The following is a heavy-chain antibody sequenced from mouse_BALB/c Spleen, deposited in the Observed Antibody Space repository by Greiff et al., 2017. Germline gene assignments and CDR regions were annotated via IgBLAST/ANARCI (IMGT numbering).Heavy chain of an antibody. D-gene: IGHD2-3*01. Sequence: QVQLQQSGAELVRPGPSVKVSCKASGYAFTNYLIEWVKQRPGQGLEWIGVINPGSGGTNYNEKFKGKATLTADKSSSTAYMQLSSLTSDDSAVYFCAREDGYYAMDYWGQGTSVTVSS. V-gene: IGHV1-54*01. CDR1: GYAFTNYL. CDR3: AREDGYYAMDY. CDR2: INPGSGGT. J-gene: IGHJ4*01.